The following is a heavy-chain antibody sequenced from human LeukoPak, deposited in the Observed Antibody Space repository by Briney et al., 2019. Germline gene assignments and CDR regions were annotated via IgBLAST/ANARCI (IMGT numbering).Heavy chain of an antibody. D-gene: IGHD5/OR15-5a*01. V-gene: IGHV1-18*01. CDR1: GYTFTSYG. CDR2: IKADNGNT. CDR3: ARGLRGGLRPLGYFDH. Sequence: ASVKVSCKASGYTFTSYGISWVRQAPGQGLEWMGRIKADNGNTNYAQKLQGRVTVTTDTSTSTSYMELRSLRFDDTAIYYCARGLRGGLRPLGYFDHWGQGTLVTVSS. J-gene: IGHJ4*02.